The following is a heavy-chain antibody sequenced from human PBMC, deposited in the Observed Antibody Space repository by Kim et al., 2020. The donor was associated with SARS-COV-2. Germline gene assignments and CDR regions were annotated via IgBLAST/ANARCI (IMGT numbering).Heavy chain of an antibody. Sequence: NSGSATFYADSVKGRFTISRDNAKNSLYLEMSSLRDEDTAVYYCARGRAYWGRGTLVTVSS. J-gene: IGHJ4*02. CDR2: NSGSAT. CDR3: ARGRAY. V-gene: IGHV3-48*02.